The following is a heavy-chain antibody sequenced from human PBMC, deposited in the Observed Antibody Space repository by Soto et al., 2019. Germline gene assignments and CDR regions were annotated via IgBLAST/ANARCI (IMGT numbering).Heavy chain of an antibody. CDR2: IRSSGEST. J-gene: IGHJ6*02. CDR3: AKGGRRVLIPMDV. V-gene: IGHV3-23*01. CDR1: GFTFSNYA. D-gene: IGHD2-8*01. Sequence: QLLESGGGLVQTGGSLRLSCTASGFTFSNYAMSWVRQAPGKGLEWVSGIRSSGESTYYADSVKGRLTISRDNTKNMLYLQINSLRAEDTAVYYCAKGGRRVLIPMDVWGQGTTVTVSS.